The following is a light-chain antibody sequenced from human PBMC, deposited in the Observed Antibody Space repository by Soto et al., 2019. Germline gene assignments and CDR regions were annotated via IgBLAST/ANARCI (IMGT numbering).Light chain of an antibody. CDR3: QQYGSSGGIT. CDR1: QTVINNQ. J-gene: IGKJ5*01. CDR2: AAS. V-gene: IGKV3-20*01. Sequence: DIVLTQSPGTLSFSPGERATLSCRASQTVINNQLAWYQQTPGQAPRLLIYAASSRATGIPDRFSGSGSGTDFTLTITRLEPEDSAMYYCQQYGSSGGITFGHGTRLETK.